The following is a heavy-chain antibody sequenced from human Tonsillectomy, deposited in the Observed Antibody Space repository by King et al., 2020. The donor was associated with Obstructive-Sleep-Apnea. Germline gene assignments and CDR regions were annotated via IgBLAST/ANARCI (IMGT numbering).Heavy chain of an antibody. CDR1: GGSISNGGYY. CDR3: ARCQGSDYYYGMDV. V-gene: IGHV4-31*03. J-gene: IGHJ6*02. D-gene: IGHD6-6*01. CDR2: SYYSGSN. Sequence: QLQESGPGLVKPSETLSLTCTVSGGSISNGGYYWSWIRQHPWKGLEWIGYSYYSGSNYYNPSLQSRVTISVDTSKNQFSLKLSSVTAADTAVYYCARCQGSDYYYGMDVWGQGTTVTVSS.